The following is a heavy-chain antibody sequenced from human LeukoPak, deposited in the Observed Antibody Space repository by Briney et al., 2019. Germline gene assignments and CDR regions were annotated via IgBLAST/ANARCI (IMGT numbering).Heavy chain of an antibody. J-gene: IGHJ6*02. D-gene: IGHD3-10*01. CDR2: ISSSSSTI. CDR1: RFTFSSYS. CDR3: ARDGTAMVRGTKYYYGMDV. V-gene: IGHV3-48*02. Sequence: GGSLRLSCAASRFTFSSYSMNWVRQAPGKGLEWVSYISSSSSTIYYADSVKGRFTISRDNAKNSLYLQMNSLRDEDTAVYYCARDGTAMVRGTKYYYGMDVWGQGTTVTVSS.